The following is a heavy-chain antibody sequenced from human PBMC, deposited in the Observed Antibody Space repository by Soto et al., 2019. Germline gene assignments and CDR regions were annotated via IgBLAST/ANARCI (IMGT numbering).Heavy chain of an antibody. J-gene: IGHJ6*02. CDR2: ISYDGSNK. CDR3: AKSDLYYYYGMDV. V-gene: IGHV3-30*18. Sequence: PVGSMRLSCAAAGFTLNSFPRNRDRQAPGKGLEWVAVISYDGSNKFYADSVKGRFTISRDNSKNTLNLSLNSLRAEDTAVYFCAKSDLYYYYGMDVWGQGTTVTVSS. CDR1: GFTLNSFP.